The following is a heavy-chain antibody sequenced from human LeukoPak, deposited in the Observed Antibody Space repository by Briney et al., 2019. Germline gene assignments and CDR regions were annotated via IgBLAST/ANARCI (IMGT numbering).Heavy chain of an antibody. CDR1: GFSLSNARMG. CDR3: ARMTVVVVAATRGNWFDP. Sequence: ESGPTLVNPTETLTLTYTVSGFSLSNARMGVSWIRQPPGKALEWLAHIFSNDEKSYSTSLKSRLTISKDTSKSQVVLTMTNMDPVDTATYYCARMTVVVVAATRGNWFDPWGQGTLVTVSS. V-gene: IGHV2-26*01. J-gene: IGHJ5*02. D-gene: IGHD2-15*01. CDR2: IFSNDEK.